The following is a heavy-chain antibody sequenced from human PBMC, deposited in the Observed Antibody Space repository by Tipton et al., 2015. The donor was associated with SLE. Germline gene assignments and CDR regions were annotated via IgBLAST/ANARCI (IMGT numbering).Heavy chain of an antibody. CDR2: INPSGGST. CDR3: ARSIRVEDWFDP. V-gene: IGHV1-46*01. CDR1: GYTFTRYY. D-gene: IGHD2-2*02. J-gene: IGHJ5*02. Sequence: QSGAEVKKPGASVKVSCKASGYTFTRYYMHWVRQAPGQGLEWMGIINPSGGSTNYAQKFQGRFTMTRDTSTSTVYMELSSLRSEDTAVYYCARSIRVEDWFDPWGQGTLVTVSS.